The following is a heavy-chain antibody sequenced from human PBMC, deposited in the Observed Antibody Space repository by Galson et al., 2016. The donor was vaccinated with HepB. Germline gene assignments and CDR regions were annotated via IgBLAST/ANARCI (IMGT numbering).Heavy chain of an antibody. D-gene: IGHD2-15*01. CDR1: GGSITNYY. Sequence: TVSGGSITNYYWRWIRQPAGKGLEWIGRVFTTGSTNYNPSFRRRVTMSVDTSKNQFSLKMTSVTAADTAVYFCARGSSRRAAEAFDFWGQGTMVTVSS. CDR2: VFTTGST. CDR3: ARGSSRRAAEAFDF. V-gene: IGHV4-4*07. J-gene: IGHJ3*01.